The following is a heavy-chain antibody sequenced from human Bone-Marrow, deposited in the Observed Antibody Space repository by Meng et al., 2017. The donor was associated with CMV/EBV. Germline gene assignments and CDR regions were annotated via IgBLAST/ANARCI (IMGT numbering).Heavy chain of an antibody. Sequence: VSGVSIGSHNWWHWVRQPPGKGLEWIGEIYHSGSTNYNPSLKSRVIISVDKSKNDFSLRLTSVTAADTAVYYCARERGAGTFQGFDYWGHGTLVTVSS. CDR2: IYHSGST. D-gene: IGHD3-10*01. J-gene: IGHJ4*01. V-gene: IGHV4-4*02. CDR3: ARERGAGTFQGFDY. CDR1: GVSIGSHNW.